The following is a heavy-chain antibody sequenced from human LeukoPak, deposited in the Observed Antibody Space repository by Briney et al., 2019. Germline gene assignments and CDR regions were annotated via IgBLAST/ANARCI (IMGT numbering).Heavy chain of an antibody. CDR2: ISSSSSYI. J-gene: IGHJ4*02. CDR1: GFTFSSYS. Sequence: GGSLRLSCAASGFTFSSYSMNWVRQAPGKGLEWVSSISSSSSYIYYADSVKGRFTISRDSAKNSLYLQMNSLRAEDTAVYYCAREEVTAIPAYWGQGTLVTVSS. CDR3: AREEVTAIPAY. V-gene: IGHV3-21*01. D-gene: IGHD2-21*02.